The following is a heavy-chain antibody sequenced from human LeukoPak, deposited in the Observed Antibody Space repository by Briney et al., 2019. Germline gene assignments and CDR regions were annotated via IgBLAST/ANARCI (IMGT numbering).Heavy chain of an antibody. V-gene: IGHV4-61*02. Sequence: SQTLSLTCTVSGGSISSGIYYWSCIRQPAGKGLEWIGRIYTSGSTNYNPSLNSRVTISVDTSKNQFSLKLSSVTAADTAVYYCARSYYMDVWGKGTTVTVSS. CDR1: GGSISSGIYY. CDR2: IYTSGST. CDR3: ARSYYMDV. J-gene: IGHJ6*03.